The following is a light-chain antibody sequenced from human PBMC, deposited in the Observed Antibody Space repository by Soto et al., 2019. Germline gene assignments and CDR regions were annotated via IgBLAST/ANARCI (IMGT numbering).Light chain of an antibody. CDR3: SSYTYTNTPLYV. CDR2: DVN. Sequence: QSALTQPASVSGSPGQSITVSCTGTSSDIGAYNFVSWYQHHPGKAHKVLIYDVNNRPSGVSKRFSGSKSGNAASLTISGLQAEDEADYYCSSYTYTNTPLYVFGSGTKVTVL. J-gene: IGLJ1*01. CDR1: SSDIGAYNF. V-gene: IGLV2-14*03.